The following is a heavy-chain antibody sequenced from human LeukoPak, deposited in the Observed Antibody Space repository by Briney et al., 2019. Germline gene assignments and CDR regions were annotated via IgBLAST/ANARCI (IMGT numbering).Heavy chain of an antibody. J-gene: IGHJ4*02. CDR3: ARDMPPPGRS. Sequence: PGGSLRLSCAASGFTFSSHWMHWVRQTPGKGLVWVSRISSDASTTNYADSVKGRFTISRDNAKNTLYLQMNSLRAEDTAVYYCARDMPPPGRSWGQGTLVTVSS. D-gene: IGHD2-2*01. CDR2: ISSDASTT. CDR1: GFTFSSHW. V-gene: IGHV3-74*01.